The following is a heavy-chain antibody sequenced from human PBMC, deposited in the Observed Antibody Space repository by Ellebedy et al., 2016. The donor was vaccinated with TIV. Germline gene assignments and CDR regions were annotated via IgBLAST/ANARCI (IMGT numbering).Heavy chain of an antibody. CDR1: GFTFSNYW. J-gene: IGHJ4*02. V-gene: IGHV3-7*01. CDR2: IKQDGSEK. CDR3: ARDGGSGSYWEGFDY. D-gene: IGHD3-10*01. Sequence: GGSLRLSCEASGFTFSNYWMTWVRQAPGKGLEWVANIKQDGSEKYYVDSVKGRFTISRDNARNSLYLQMSSLRVEDTAVYYCARDGGSGSYWEGFDYWGQGTLVTVSS.